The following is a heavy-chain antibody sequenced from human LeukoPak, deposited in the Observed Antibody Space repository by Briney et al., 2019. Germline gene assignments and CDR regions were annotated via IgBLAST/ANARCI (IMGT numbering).Heavy chain of an antibody. CDR1: GGSISCYY. Sequence: SETLSLTCTVSGGSISCYYWSWLRQPPGKGLEWIGYVYYSGSTNYNPSLKSRVTISVDTSKNQFSLKLRSVTAADTAVYYCVRDKRDATRHYSERFYYWRQGTLVTVSS. D-gene: IGHD5-24*01. CDR3: VRDKRDATRHYSERFYY. J-gene: IGHJ4*02. CDR2: VYYSGST. V-gene: IGHV4-59*01.